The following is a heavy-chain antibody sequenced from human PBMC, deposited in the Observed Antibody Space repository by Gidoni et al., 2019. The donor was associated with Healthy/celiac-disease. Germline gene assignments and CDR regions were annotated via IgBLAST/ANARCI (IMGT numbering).Heavy chain of an antibody. CDR3: ATLTASWEAARPVGYYYDYGMDV. J-gene: IGHJ6*02. Sequence: QVQLQESGPGLVKPSQTLSLTCTVSGGSISSGGYYWSWIRQHPGKGLEWIGYIYYSGSTYYNPSLKSRVTISVDTSKNQFSLKLSSVTAADTAVYYCATLTASWEAARPVGYYYDYGMDVWGQGTTVTVSS. V-gene: IGHV4-31*03. CDR1: GGSISSGGYY. CDR2: IYYSGST. D-gene: IGHD6-6*01.